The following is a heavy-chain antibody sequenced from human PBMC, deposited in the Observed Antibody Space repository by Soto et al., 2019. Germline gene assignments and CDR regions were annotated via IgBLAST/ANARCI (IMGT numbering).Heavy chain of an antibody. CDR3: ARDGPMIMIDY. V-gene: IGHV1-8*01. D-gene: IGHD3-16*01. CDR1: GYTFTSYD. J-gene: IGHJ4*02. Sequence: GASVKVSCKAAGYTFTSYDINWVRQATGQDFEWMGWMNPNSGNTAYAQKFQGRVTMTRDTSKSTAFMELSSLTSDDTAVYYCARDGPMIMIDYWGQGTLVTVSS. CDR2: MNPNSGNT.